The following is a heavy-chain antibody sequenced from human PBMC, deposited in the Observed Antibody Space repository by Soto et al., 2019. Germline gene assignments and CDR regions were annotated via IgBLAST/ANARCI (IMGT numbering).Heavy chain of an antibody. CDR1: GGSISSSSYY. CDR3: AISPDGRLLGAHYFDY. D-gene: IGHD1-26*01. CDR2: IYYSGST. J-gene: IGHJ4*02. V-gene: IGHV4-39*01. Sequence: PSETLSLTCTVSGGSISSSSYYWGWIRQPPGKGLEWIGSIYYSGSTYYNPSLKSRVTISVDTSKNQFSLKLSSVTAADTAVYYCAISPDGRLLGAHYFDYWGQGTLVNVSS.